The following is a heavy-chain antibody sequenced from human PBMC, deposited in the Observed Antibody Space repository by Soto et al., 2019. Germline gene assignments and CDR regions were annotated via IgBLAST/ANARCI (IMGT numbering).Heavy chain of an antibody. CDR3: ALYGSGSYGVY. CDR1: GGSISSSSYY. V-gene: IGHV4-39*01. CDR2: IYYSGST. J-gene: IGHJ4*02. Sequence: ASETLSLTCTVSGGSISSSSYYWGWIRQPPGKGLEWIGSIYYSGSTYYNPSLKSRVTISVDTSKNQFSLKLSSVTAAGTAVYYCALYGSGSYGVYWGQGTLVTVSS. D-gene: IGHD3-10*01.